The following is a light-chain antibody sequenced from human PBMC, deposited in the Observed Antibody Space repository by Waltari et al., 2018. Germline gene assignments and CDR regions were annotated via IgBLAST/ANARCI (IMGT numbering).Light chain of an antibody. V-gene: IGKV3-20*01. CDR1: QSVRRA. CDR3: QHYVNFPVT. Sequence: EIVLTQSPGTLSLSPGERATLSCRASQSVRRALAWYHQKPGQAPRLLIYAASTGATGVPDRFSGSGSGTDFSLTISRLDPEDFAVYYCQHYVNFPVTFGQGTKVEI. J-gene: IGKJ1*01. CDR2: AAS.